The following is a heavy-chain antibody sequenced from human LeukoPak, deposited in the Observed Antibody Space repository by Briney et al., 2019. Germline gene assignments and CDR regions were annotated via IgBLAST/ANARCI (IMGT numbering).Heavy chain of an antibody. CDR2: ISAYNGNT. D-gene: IGHD2-15*01. CDR3: ARDYCSGGSCYSTPYY. CDR1: GYTFTSYD. Sequence: ASVKVSCKAPGYTFTSYDISWVRQAPGQGLEWMGWISAYNGNTNYAQKLQGRVTMTTDTSTSTAYMELRSLRSDDTAVYYCARDYCSGGSCYSTPYYWGQGTLVTVSS. J-gene: IGHJ4*02. V-gene: IGHV1-18*01.